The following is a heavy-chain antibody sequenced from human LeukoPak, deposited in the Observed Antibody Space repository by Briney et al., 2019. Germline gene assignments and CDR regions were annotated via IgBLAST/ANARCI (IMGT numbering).Heavy chain of an antibody. J-gene: IGHJ4*02. CDR2: IIPILGIA. V-gene: IGHV1-69*04. CDR1: GGTFSCYA. Sequence: ASVKVSCKASGGTFSCYAISGVRQAPGQGLEWMGRIIPILGIANYAQKFQGRVTITADKSTSTAYMELSSPRSEDTAVYYCARVEQLGYYFDYWGQGTLVTVSS. D-gene: IGHD6-13*01. CDR3: ARVEQLGYYFDY.